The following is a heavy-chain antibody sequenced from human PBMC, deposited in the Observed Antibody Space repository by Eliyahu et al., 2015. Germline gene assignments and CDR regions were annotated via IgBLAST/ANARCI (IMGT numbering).Heavy chain of an antibody. CDR2: SYDGSNK. Sequence: SYDGSNKYYADSVKGRFTISRDNSKNTLYLQMNSLRAEDTAVYFCARRLGSSSWYLAGMDVWGQGTTVTVSS. D-gene: IGHD6-13*01. CDR3: ARRLGSSSWYLAGMDV. J-gene: IGHJ6*02. V-gene: IGHV3-30-3*01.